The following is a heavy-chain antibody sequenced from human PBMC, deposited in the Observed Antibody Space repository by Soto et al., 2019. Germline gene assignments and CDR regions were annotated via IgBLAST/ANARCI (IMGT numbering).Heavy chain of an antibody. J-gene: IGHJ3*02. D-gene: IGHD3-3*01. CDR3: AREVRVRGFAFDI. CDR1: GFTGSSNY. V-gene: IGHV3-66*01. Sequence: GGSLRLSCVVSGFTGSSNYMNWVRQAPGKGLEWVSFIYSGGNTYYADSVKGRFTISRDNSKNMLYLQMNSLRVEDTAVYYCAREVRVRGFAFDIWGQGTMVTVSS. CDR2: IYSGGNT.